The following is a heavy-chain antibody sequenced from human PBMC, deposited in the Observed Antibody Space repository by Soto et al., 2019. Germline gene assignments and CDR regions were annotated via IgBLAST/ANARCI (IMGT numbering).Heavy chain of an antibody. CDR2: IGSAGDT. D-gene: IGHD7-27*01. J-gene: IGHJ4*02. V-gene: IGHV3-13*01. CDR1: GFTFSSYA. CDR3: ARGYLGSFDY. Sequence: EVQLVESGGGLVQPGGSLRLSCAASGFTFSSYAVHWVRQPTGNGLEWVSVIGSAGDTYYPGSVKGRFTISRENAKNSLYLQMNSLRAEDTAVYYCARGYLGSFDYWGQGTLVTVSS.